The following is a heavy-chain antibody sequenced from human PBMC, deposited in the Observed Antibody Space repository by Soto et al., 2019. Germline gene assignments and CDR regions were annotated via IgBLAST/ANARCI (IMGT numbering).Heavy chain of an antibody. CDR2: IDNSGSVT. J-gene: IGHJ6*02. D-gene: IGHD3-22*01. CDR3: ARDEYYYDSSGYYPERVDYYHYGIDV. Sequence: GGSLRLSCAASGFTFSIYAMTWVRQAPGKGLEWVSSIDNSGSVTYYADSVKGRFTISRDNSKNTLYLQMNSLRAEDTAVYYCARDEYYYDSSGYYPERVDYYHYGIDVWGQGTTVTGSS. V-gene: IGHV3-23*01. CDR1: GFTFSIYA.